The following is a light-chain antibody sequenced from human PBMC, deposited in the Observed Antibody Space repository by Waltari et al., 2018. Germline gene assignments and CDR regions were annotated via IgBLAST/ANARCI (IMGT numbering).Light chain of an antibody. Sequence: QSALTQPASVSGSPGQSITISCTGTSSNVENYNLASLYQHHPGKAPKRLIYEVYKRPAGISNRFSGSTSGNTASLTISGLQAEDESDYYCCSFAGGNNFEVIFGGGTRLTVL. CDR2: EVY. V-gene: IGLV2-23*02. J-gene: IGLJ2*01. CDR3: CSFAGGNNFEVI. CDR1: SSNVENYNL.